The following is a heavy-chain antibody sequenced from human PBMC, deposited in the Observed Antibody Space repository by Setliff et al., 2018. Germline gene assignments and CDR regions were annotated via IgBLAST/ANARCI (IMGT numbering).Heavy chain of an antibody. J-gene: IGHJ4*02. V-gene: IGHV3-23*01. CDR3: ARAHSSTLSVHDY. D-gene: IGHD2-2*01. CDR2: ISGSGGST. Sequence: GGSLRLSCAASGFTFDDYGMSWVRQAPGKGLEWVSAISGSGGSTYYADSVKGRFTISRDNAKNTLYLQMNSLRAEDTAVYYCARAHSSTLSVHDYWGQGTLVTVSS. CDR1: GFTFDDYG.